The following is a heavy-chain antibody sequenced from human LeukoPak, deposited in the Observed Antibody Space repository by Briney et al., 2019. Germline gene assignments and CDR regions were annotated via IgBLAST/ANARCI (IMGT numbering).Heavy chain of an antibody. D-gene: IGHD4-17*01. V-gene: IGHV3-11*04. J-gene: IGHJ4*02. CDR1: GFTFSDYY. Sequence: GGPLRLSCAASGFTFSDYYMNWIRQAPGKGLKWVSYISSSSRPIYYGDSVKDRFTISRDNAKNSLYLQMNSLRAEDTAVYYCARGRLYGPDYWGQGTLVTVSS. CDR3: ARGRLYGPDY. CDR2: ISSSSRPI.